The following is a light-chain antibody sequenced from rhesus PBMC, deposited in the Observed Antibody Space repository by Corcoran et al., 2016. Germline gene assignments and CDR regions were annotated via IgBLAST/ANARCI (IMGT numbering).Light chain of an antibody. J-gene: IGKJ2*01. V-gene: IGKV3-24*01. Sequence: EIVMTQSPATLSLSPGERATLSCRASQSVSSSLSWYQQKPGQAPRLLTYGASSRATGIPDRFSGRGAGTDFTLTISSLEPEDVAVYYCLQHSNWPYSFGQGTKVEIK. CDR2: GAS. CDR3: LQHSNWPYS. CDR1: QSVSSS.